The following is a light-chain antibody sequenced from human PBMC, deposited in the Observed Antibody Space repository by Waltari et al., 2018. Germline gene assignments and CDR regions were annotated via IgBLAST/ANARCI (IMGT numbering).Light chain of an antibody. Sequence: SLVHREQNPYLDRFAQRTGQSARRLGFNVSNRDNGVPDRFSGSGSGNECTLKISRVDADDVDVDFCMRTKHRAAVTFGGGTKVDI. CDR2: NVS. J-gene: IGKJ4*01. CDR1: SLVHREQNPY. CDR3: MRTKHRAAVT. V-gene: IGKV2-30*02.